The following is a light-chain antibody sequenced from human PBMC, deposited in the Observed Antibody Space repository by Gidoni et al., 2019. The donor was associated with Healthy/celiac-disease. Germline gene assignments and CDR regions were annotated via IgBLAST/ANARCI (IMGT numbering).Light chain of an antibody. CDR1: SSDVGGYNY. CDR3: SSYAGSNTARVV. V-gene: IGLV2-8*01. J-gene: IGLJ2*01. CDR2: EVS. Sequence: QSALTPPPSASGSPGQSVTISCTGTSSDVGGYNYVSWYHQHPGKAPKLMIYEVSKRPSGVPDRCSGSKSGNTASLTVSGLQAEDEADYYCSSYAGSNTARVVFGGGTKLTVL.